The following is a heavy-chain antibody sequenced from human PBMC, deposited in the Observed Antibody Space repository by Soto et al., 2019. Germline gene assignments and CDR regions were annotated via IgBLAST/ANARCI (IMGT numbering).Heavy chain of an antibody. D-gene: IGHD5-18*01. CDR3: ATLNSFGSDY. J-gene: IGHJ4*02. V-gene: IGHV3-74*03. Sequence: GWSLRLSCASSVFSFSNYWMHWVRQAPGKGLVWVSRIYSDGSGTMYADSVKGRFTISRDNAKSTLYLQMNSLRAEDTAVYYCATLNSFGSDYWGRGTLVTVSS. CDR2: IYSDGSGT. CDR1: VFSFSNYW.